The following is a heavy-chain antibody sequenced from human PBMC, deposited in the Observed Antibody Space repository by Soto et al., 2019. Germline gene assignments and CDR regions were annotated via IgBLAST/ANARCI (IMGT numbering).Heavy chain of an antibody. D-gene: IGHD3-16*01. Sequence: QPGGSLRLSCVASEFAFNTYAIHWVRQAPGQGLEWVAVIWYDGRNKYYAESVKGRFTISRDNAKNSLYLQMNSLRAEDTAVYYCAGGRKQQQAKGGYYYGMGVWGQGTTVTVSS. V-gene: IGHV3-33*03. CDR1: EFAFNTYA. J-gene: IGHJ6*02. CDR3: AGGRKQQQAKGGYYYGMGV. CDR2: IWYDGRNK.